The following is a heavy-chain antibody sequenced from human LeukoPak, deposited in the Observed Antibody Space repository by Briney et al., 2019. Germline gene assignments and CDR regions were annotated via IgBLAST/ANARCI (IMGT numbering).Heavy chain of an antibody. CDR3: ARGFRGAYYYYYYMDV. J-gene: IGHJ6*03. D-gene: IGHD3-10*01. CDR2: IYHSGST. Sequence: KPSQTLSLTCTVSGGSISSGGYYWSWIRQPPGKGLEWIGYIYHSGSTYYNPSLKSRVTISVDRSKNQFSLKLSSVTAADTAVYYCARGFRGAYYYYYYMDVWGKGTTVTVSS. CDR1: GGSISSGGYY. V-gene: IGHV4-30-2*01.